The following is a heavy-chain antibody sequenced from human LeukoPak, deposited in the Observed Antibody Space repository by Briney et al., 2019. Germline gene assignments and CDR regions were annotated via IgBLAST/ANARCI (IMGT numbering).Heavy chain of an antibody. CDR3: GRHVSNGWDYHYGLDV. Sequence: SETLSLTCAVYGGSFSGYYWGWIRQPPGKGLEWIGSAYYTGDIYSTPALKRRRTISVDTSRNQFSLTLSSVTAADTAVYYCGRHVSNGWDYHYGLDVWGQGTTVTVSS. D-gene: IGHD6-19*01. V-gene: IGHV4-39*01. CDR2: AYYTGDI. J-gene: IGHJ6*02. CDR1: GGSFSGYY.